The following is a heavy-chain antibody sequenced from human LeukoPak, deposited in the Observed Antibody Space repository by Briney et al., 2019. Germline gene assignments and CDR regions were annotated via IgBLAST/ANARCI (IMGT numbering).Heavy chain of an antibody. CDR1: GYTFTSYY. D-gene: IGHD5-12*01. V-gene: IGHV1-46*01. CDR3: ARGRSGLDYFDY. Sequence: ASVKVSCKASGYTFTSYYMHWVRQAPGQGLEWMGIINPSGGSTSYAQKLQGRVTMTTDTSTSTAYMELRSLRSDDTAVYYCARGRSGLDYFDYWGQGTLVTVSS. CDR2: INPSGGST. J-gene: IGHJ4*02.